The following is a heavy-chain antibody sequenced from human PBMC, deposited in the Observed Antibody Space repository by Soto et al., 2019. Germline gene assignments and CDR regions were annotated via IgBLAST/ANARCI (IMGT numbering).Heavy chain of an antibody. V-gene: IGHV4-31*02. CDR1: GGSISSGGYY. J-gene: IGHJ4*02. CDR2: IYYSGST. Sequence: SETLSLTXTVSGGSISSGGYYWSWIRQHPGKGLEWIGYIYYSGSTYYNPSLKSRVTISVDTSKNQFSLKLSSVTAADTAVYYCARDSRFGELPIFDYWGQGTLVTVSS. D-gene: IGHD3-10*01. CDR3: ARDSRFGELPIFDY.